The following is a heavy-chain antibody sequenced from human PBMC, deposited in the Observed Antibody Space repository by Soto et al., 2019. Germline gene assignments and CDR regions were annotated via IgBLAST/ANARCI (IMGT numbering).Heavy chain of an antibody. CDR2: ISSSSSYI. CDR3: ARGGGGDIVVVPAVLPYYYYGMDV. CDR1: GFTFSSYS. D-gene: IGHD2-2*01. V-gene: IGHV3-21*01. Sequence: GGSLRLSCAASGFTFSSYSMNWVRQAPGKGLEWVSSISSSSSYIYYADSVKGRFTISRDNAKNSLYLQMNSLRAEDTAVYYCARGGGGDIVVVPAVLPYYYYGMDVWGQGTTVTVSS. J-gene: IGHJ6*02.